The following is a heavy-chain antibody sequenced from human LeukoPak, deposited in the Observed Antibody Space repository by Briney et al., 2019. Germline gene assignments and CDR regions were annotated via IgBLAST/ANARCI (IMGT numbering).Heavy chain of an antibody. J-gene: IGHJ3*02. CDR3: ASGYCSSTSCAHDAFDI. CDR1: GYSFSTYW. CDR2: IYPGDSDT. V-gene: IGHV5-51*01. D-gene: IGHD2-2*01. Sequence: GESLKISCKGSGYSFSTYWFAWVRQMPEKGLEWMGIIYPGDSDTRYSPSFQGQVTISADKSISTAYLQWSSLKASDTAMYYCASGYCSSTSCAHDAFDIWGQGTMVTVSS.